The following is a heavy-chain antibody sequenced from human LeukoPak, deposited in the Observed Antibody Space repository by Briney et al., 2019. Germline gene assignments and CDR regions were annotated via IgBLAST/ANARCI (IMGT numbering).Heavy chain of an antibody. CDR3: AREGIAARLLGY. Sequence: PSETLSLTCAVYGGSFSGYYWSWIRQPPGKGLEWVGEINHSGSANYNPSLKSRVTISVDTSKNQSSLKLSSVTAADTAVYYCAREGIAARLLGYWGQGTLVTVSS. CDR2: INHSGSA. V-gene: IGHV4-34*01. J-gene: IGHJ4*02. D-gene: IGHD6-6*01. CDR1: GGSFSGYY.